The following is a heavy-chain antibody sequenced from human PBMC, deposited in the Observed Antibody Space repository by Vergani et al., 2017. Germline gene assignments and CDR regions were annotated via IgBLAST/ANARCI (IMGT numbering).Heavy chain of an antibody. V-gene: IGHV1-58*01. J-gene: IGHJ4*02. CDR3: AATSDSYYYDSSGYDY. D-gene: IGHD3-22*01. Sequence: QMQLVQSGPEVKKPGTSVKVSCKASGFTFTSSAVQWVRQARGQRLEWIGWIVVGSGNTNYAQKFQERVTITRDMSTSTAYMELSSLRSEDTAVYYSAATSDSYYYDSSGYDYWGQGTLVTVSS. CDR1: GFTFTSSA. CDR2: IVVGSGNT.